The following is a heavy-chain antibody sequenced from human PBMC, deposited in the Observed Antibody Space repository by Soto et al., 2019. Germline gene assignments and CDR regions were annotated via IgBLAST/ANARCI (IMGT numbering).Heavy chain of an antibody. CDR1: GDTFTTYD. Sequence: ASVKVSCKASGDTFTTYDINWVRQATGHGLEWMGWINPNSGNIGYAQRFQGRVTMTRDTAIRTAYMEVSSLRSDDTAVYYCARGRASGSYYLLDYWGQEPWSPSPQ. V-gene: IGHV1-8*01. CDR3: ARGRASGSYYLLDY. CDR2: INPNSGNI. J-gene: IGHJ4*01. D-gene: IGHD3-10*01.